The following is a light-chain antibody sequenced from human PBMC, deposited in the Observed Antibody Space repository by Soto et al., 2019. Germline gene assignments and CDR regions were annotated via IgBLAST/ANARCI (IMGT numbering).Light chain of an antibody. J-gene: IGKJ1*01. V-gene: IGKV3-20*01. CDR1: QSVGSNY. CDR2: GAS. CDR3: LQYKNWPPWT. Sequence: EFVLTQSPGTLSLSPGERATLSCRASQSVGSNYLAWYQQKPGQAPRLLIYGASSRATGIADRFSGSGSGTDFTLTITRLEPEDFAIYDCLQYKNWPPWTFGQGTKVDIK.